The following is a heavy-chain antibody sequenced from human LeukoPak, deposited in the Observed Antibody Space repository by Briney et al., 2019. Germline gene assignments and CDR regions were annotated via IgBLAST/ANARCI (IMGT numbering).Heavy chain of an antibody. CDR3: ARGVARSSKFHFSYYFDY. CDR1: GGSFSGYY. CDR2: IYHSGST. V-gene: IGHV4-34*01. D-gene: IGHD6-6*01. Sequence: SETLSLTCAVYGGSFSGYYWGWIRQPPGKGLEWIGSIYHSGSTYYNPSLKSRVTISVDTSKNQFSLNLSSVAAADTAVYYCARGVARSSKFHFSYYFDYWGQGTLVTVSS. J-gene: IGHJ4*02.